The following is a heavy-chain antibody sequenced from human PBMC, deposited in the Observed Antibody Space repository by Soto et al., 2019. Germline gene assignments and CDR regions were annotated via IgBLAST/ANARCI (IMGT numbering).Heavy chain of an antibody. CDR1: RYTFASHS. D-gene: IGHD3-10*01. J-gene: IGHJ4*02. CDR2: INADNGYT. Sequence: GASVKVSCKTSRYTFASHSTHWVRQAPGQRLEWMALINADNGYTKYSQNFQGRVTLTRDTSATADSMELSSLRLEYTAVHYCARGPGPDSYLIDYWGEGTPVTVSS. V-gene: IGHV1-3*01. CDR3: ARGPGPDSYLIDY.